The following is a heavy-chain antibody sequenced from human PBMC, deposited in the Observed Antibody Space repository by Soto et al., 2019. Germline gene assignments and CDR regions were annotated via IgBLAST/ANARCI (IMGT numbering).Heavy chain of an antibody. V-gene: IGHV3-23*01. Sequence: EVQLLESGGGLVQPGGSLRLSCAASGFTFSSYAMSWVRQAPGKGLEWVSAISGSGGSTYYADSVKGRFTISRDNSKNTLYLQTNSLRAADTAVYYCARDLEGYNRPLDYWGQGTLVTVSS. CDR1: GFTFSSYA. D-gene: IGHD1-1*01. CDR2: ISGSGGST. J-gene: IGHJ4*02. CDR3: ARDLEGYNRPLDY.